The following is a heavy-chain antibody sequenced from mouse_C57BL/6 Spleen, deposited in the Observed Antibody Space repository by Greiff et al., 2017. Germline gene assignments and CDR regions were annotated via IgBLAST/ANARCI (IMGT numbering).Heavy chain of an antibody. J-gene: IGHJ4*01. CDR3: TRGGYYAMDY. CDR2: IDPETGGT. CDR1: GYTFTDYE. V-gene: IGHV1-15*01. Sequence: QVQLQQSGAELVRPGASVTLSCKASGYTFTDYEMPWVKQTPVHGLEWIGAIDPETGGTAYHQKFKGKAILTADKSSSTAYMELRSLTSEDSAVYYCTRGGYYAMDYWGQGTSVTVSS.